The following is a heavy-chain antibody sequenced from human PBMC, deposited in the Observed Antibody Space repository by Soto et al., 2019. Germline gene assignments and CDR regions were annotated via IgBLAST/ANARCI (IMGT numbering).Heavy chain of an antibody. CDR1: GDSVSSNSAA. V-gene: IGHV6-1*01. J-gene: IGHJ5*02. D-gene: IGHD6-13*01. CDR3: AREVAGFNSSSWIWLVSGWFDP. Sequence: PSQTLSLTCAISGDSVSSNSAAWNWIRQSPSRGLEWLGRTYYRSKWYNDYAVSVKSRITINPDTSKNQFSLQLNSVTPEDTAVYYCAREVAGFNSSSWIWLVSGWFDPWGQGTLVTVSS. CDR2: TYYRSKWYN.